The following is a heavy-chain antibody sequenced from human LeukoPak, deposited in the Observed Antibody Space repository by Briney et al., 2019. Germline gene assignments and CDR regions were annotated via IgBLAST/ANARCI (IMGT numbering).Heavy chain of an antibody. J-gene: IGHJ3*02. CDR3: ARGIRGNGDAFDI. V-gene: IGHV4-30-4*01. CDR2: IYYSGST. CDR1: GGSISSGDYY. Sequence: NPSETLSLTCTVSGGSISSGDYYWSWIRQPPGKGLEWIEYIYYSGSTYYNPSLKSRVTISVDTSKNQFSLKLSSVTAADTAVYYCARGIRGNGDAFDIWGQGTMVTVSS. D-gene: IGHD4-23*01.